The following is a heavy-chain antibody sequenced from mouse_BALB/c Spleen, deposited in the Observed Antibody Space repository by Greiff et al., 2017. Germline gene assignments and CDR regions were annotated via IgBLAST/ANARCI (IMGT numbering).Heavy chain of an antibody. D-gene: IGHD1-1*01. CDR1: GFAFSSYD. Sequence: EVQGVESGGGLVKPGGSLKLSCAASGFAFSSYDMSWVRQTPEKRLEWVAYISSGGGSTYYPDTVKGRFTISRDNAKNTLYLQMSSLKSEDTAMYYCARHLGSSLSYAMDYWGQGTSVTVSS. CDR3: ARHLGSSLSYAMDY. CDR2: ISSGGGST. V-gene: IGHV5-12-1*01. J-gene: IGHJ4*01.